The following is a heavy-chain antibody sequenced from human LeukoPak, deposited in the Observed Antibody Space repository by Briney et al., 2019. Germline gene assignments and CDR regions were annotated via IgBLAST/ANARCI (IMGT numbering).Heavy chain of an antibody. CDR3: ARFTVIAVAGTRNYYFDY. J-gene: IGHJ4*02. V-gene: IGHV1-2*02. D-gene: IGHD6-19*01. CDR2: INPNSGGT. Sequence: ASVKVSCKASGYTFTGYYMHWVRQAPGQGLEWMGWINPNSGGTNYAQEFQGRVTMTRDTSISTAYMELSRLRSDDTAVYYCARFTVIAVAGTRNYYFDYWGQGTLVTVSS. CDR1: GYTFTGYY.